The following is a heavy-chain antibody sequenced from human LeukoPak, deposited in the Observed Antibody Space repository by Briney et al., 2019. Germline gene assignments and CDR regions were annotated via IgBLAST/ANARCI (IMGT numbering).Heavy chain of an antibody. V-gene: IGHV4-4*09. J-gene: IGHJ5*02. Sequence: SETLSLTCTVSGGSISSYYRSWIRQPPGKGLEWIGYIYTSGSTNYNPSLKSRVTISVDTSKNQFSLKLSSVTAADTAVYYCARLLECSSTSCFHPGWFDPWGQGTLVTVSS. CDR1: GGSISSYY. D-gene: IGHD2-2*01. CDR3: ARLLECSSTSCFHPGWFDP. CDR2: IYTSGST.